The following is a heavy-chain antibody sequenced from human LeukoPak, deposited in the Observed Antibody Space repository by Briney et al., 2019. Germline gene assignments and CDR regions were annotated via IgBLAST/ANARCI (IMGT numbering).Heavy chain of an antibody. J-gene: IGHJ4*02. CDR1: GSSLAELS. V-gene: IGHV1-24*01. Sequence: ASVKVSCTVSGSSLAELSLYWVRQAPGKGLEWMGGFDVIDAKTFYAQKFQGRVTMTEDSSTDTAYMELSSLRSDDTAFYYCAAGRPYSLLDYWGQGTLLTVSS. D-gene: IGHD5-18*01. CDR2: FDVIDAKT. CDR3: AAGRPYSLLDY.